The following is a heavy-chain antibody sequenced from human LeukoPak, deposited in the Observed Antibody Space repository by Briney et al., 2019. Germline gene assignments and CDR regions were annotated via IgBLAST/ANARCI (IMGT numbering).Heavy chain of an antibody. CDR2: IRGSDGST. Sequence: GGSLRLSCAASGFPISTYAMSWVRQPPGKGLEWVSSIRGSDGSTYYADSVKGRFAISRDNSKNTLYLQMNSLRAEDTAVYYCAKDVYGDYGGLDYWGQGTLVTVSS. CDR1: GFPISTYA. J-gene: IGHJ4*02. D-gene: IGHD4-17*01. V-gene: IGHV3-23*01. CDR3: AKDVYGDYGGLDY.